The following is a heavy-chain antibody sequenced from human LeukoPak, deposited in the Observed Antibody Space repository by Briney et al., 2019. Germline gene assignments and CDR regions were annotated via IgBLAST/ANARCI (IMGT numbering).Heavy chain of an antibody. D-gene: IGHD6-13*01. CDR3: ASRGFGAAAGRGY. V-gene: IGHV3-21*01. CDR1: GFTFSSYS. Sequence: GSLLLSCASSGFTFSSYSMNWVRQAPGKGLEWVSCISSSSSYIYYADSVKGRFTISRDNAKTSLYLQMNSLRAEDTAVYYCASRGFGAAAGRGYWGQGTLVTVSS. J-gene: IGHJ4*02. CDR2: ISSSSSYI.